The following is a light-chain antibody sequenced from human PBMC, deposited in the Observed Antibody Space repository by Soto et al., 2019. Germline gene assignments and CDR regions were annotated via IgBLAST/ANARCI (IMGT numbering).Light chain of an antibody. CDR2: DAS. V-gene: IGKV3-11*01. CDR1: QSVASY. CDR3: QQRSYWLT. J-gene: IGKJ4*01. Sequence: IVLTQSPATLSLSPGERATLSCRASQSVASYLAWYQQKPGQAPRLLIYDASNRATGIPARFSGSGSGTDFTLTISSLESEDFAVYYCQQRSYWLTFGGGTKVDIK.